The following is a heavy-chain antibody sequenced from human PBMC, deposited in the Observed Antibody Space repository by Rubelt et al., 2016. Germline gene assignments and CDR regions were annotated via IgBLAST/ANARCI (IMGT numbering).Heavy chain of an antibody. J-gene: IGHJ1*01. CDR2: ISYDGSNK. Sequence: SSYAMHWVRQAPGKGLEWVAVISYDGSNKYYADSVKGRFTISRDNSKNTLYLQMNSLRAEDTAVYYCARAEIGSSCPESWGQGSLVSVSS. CDR1: SSYA. D-gene: IGHD6-13*01. CDR3: ARAEIGSSCPES. V-gene: IGHV3-30*04.